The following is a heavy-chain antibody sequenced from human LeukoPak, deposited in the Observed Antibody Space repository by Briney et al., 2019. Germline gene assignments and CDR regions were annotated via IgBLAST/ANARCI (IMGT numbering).Heavy chain of an antibody. Sequence: PSETLSLTCTVSGGSISSYYWSWIRQPPGKGLEWIGYIYYSGSTNYNPSLKSRVTISVGTSKNQFSLKLSSVTAADTAVYYCARVSPYYYYGMDVWGKGTTVTVSS. CDR2: IYYSGST. CDR3: ARVSPYYYYGMDV. CDR1: GGSISSYY. D-gene: IGHD3-3*02. V-gene: IGHV4-59*01. J-gene: IGHJ6*04.